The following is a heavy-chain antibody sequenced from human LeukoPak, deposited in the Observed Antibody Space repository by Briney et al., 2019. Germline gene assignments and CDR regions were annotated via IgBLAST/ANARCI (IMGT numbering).Heavy chain of an antibody. Sequence: PGGSLRLSCAASGITFSSFAMSWIRQAPGKGLEWVSYISGSGSTIYYADSVKGRFTISRDNAKNSLYLQMNSLRAEDTAVYYCARDLDYGVYADYWGQGTLVTVSS. V-gene: IGHV3-11*01. CDR1: GITFSSFA. CDR2: ISGSGSTI. J-gene: IGHJ4*02. CDR3: ARDLDYGVYADY. D-gene: IGHD4-17*01.